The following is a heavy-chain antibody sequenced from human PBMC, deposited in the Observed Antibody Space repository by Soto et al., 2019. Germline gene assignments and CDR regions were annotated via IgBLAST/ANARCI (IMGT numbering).Heavy chain of an antibody. D-gene: IGHD3-10*01. CDR2: ISYDGSNK. J-gene: IGHJ5*02. Sequence: SLRLSCAASGFTFSSYAMHWVRQAPGKGLEWVAVISYDGSNKYYADSVKGRFTISRDNSKNTLYLQMNRLRADDTAVYYCARDAISMVRGTNNWFDPWGQGTLVTVSS. CDR3: ARDAISMVRGTNNWFDP. CDR1: GFTFSSYA. V-gene: IGHV3-30-3*01.